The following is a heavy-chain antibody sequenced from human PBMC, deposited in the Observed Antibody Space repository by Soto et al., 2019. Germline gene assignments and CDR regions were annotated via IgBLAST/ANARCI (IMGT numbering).Heavy chain of an antibody. Sequence: GGSLRLSCAASGFTFSSYAMSWVRQAPGNGLEWVSAISGSGGSTYYADSVKGRFTISRDNSKNTLYLQMNSLRAEDTAVYYCAKYQLDQYSGYFHPYWGQGTLVTVSS. CDR1: GFTFSSYA. CDR3: AKYQLDQYSGYFHPY. CDR2: ISGSGGST. V-gene: IGHV3-23*01. J-gene: IGHJ4*02. D-gene: IGHD5-12*01.